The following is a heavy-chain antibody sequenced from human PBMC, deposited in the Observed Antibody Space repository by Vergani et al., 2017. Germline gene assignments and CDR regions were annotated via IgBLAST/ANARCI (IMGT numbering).Heavy chain of an antibody. Sequence: QVQLQESGPGLVKPSETLSLSCAVSGYSISSGYYWGWIRQPPGKGLEWIGSIYHSGSTYYNPSLKSRVTISVDTSKNQFSLKLSSVTAADTAVYYCARLIAAAGTMGWFDPWGQGTLVTVSS. CDR3: ARLIAAAGTMGWFDP. J-gene: IGHJ5*02. V-gene: IGHV4-38-2*01. D-gene: IGHD6-13*01. CDR2: IYHSGST. CDR1: GYSISSGYY.